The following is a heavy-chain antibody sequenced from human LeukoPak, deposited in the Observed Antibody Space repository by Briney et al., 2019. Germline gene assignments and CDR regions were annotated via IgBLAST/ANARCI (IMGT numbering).Heavy chain of an antibody. CDR2: INPNSGGT. D-gene: IGHD2-2*03. CDR3: LKGDLTMDI. V-gene: IGHV1-2*02. Sequence: ASVKVSCKASGYTFTGYYMHWVRQAPGQGLEWMGWINPNSGGTNYAQKFQGRVTMTRDTSITTAYMEPSRLRSDDTAVYYCLKGDLTMDIWGQGALVTVSS. J-gene: IGHJ4*02. CDR1: GYTFTGYY.